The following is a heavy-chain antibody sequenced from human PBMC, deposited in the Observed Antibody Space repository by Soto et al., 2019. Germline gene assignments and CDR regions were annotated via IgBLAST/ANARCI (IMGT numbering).Heavy chain of an antibody. V-gene: IGHV4-59*01. CDR2: IYYSGST. CDR3: ARGRAVAGIGY. J-gene: IGHJ4*02. D-gene: IGHD6-19*01. CDR1: GGSISSYY. Sequence: SETLSLTCTVSGGSISSYYWSWIRQPPGKGLEWIGYIYYSGSTNYNPSLKSRVTISVDTSKYQFSLKLSSVTAADTAVYYCARGRAVAGIGYWGQGTLVTVSS.